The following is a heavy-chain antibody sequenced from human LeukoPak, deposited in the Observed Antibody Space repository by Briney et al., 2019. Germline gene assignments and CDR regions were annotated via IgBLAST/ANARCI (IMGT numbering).Heavy chain of an antibody. CDR1: GGSLSGYY. D-gene: IGHD4/OR15-4a*01. CDR3: AREGRMSMGIEY. V-gene: IGHV4-34*01. CDR2: INHGGST. J-gene: IGHJ4*01. Sequence: SETLSLTCAVYGGSLSGYYWSWIRQSPGKGLEWIGEINHGGSTNYNPSLKSRVTMSVDTSKNHFSLKLSSVTAADTAVYFCAREGRMSMGIEYWGQDPWSPSPQ.